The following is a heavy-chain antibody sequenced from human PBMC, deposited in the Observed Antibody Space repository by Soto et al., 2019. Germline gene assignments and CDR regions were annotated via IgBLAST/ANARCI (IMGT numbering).Heavy chain of an antibody. Sequence: SVKVSCKASGGTLNSYTISWVRQAPGQGPEWMGRIIPILDIANYAQNFQGRVTITADKATNTAYMELSGLRSQDTGVYYCASTGIAAVYGWFDPWGQGTLVTVSS. D-gene: IGHD6-13*01. CDR2: IIPILDIA. V-gene: IGHV1-69*02. CDR3: ASTGIAAVYGWFDP. J-gene: IGHJ5*02. CDR1: GGTLNSYT.